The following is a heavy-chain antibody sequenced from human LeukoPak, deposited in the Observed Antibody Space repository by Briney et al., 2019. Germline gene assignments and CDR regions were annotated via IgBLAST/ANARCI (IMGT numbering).Heavy chain of an antibody. CDR1: GGSFSGYY. D-gene: IGHD4-23*01. Sequence: PSETLSLTCAVYGGSFSGYYWSWIRQPPGKGLEWIGEISHSGSTNYNPSLKSRVTISVDTSKNQFSLKLSSVTAADTAVYYCARDYGGNSWYFDLWGRGTLVTVSS. CDR3: ARDYGGNSWYFDL. V-gene: IGHV4-34*01. CDR2: ISHSGST. J-gene: IGHJ2*01.